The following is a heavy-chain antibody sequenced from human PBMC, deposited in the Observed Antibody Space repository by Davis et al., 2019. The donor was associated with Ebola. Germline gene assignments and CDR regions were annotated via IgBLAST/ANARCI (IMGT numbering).Heavy chain of an antibody. V-gene: IGHV1-46*03. J-gene: IGHJ3*02. Sequence: ASVKVSCKSSGGTFSSHVISWVRQAPGQGLEWMGMINPNDGRTIYAQKFQGRVTVTRDTSTTTVYMDLSSLRSEDTALYYCTTPGGQDSGYDVFDIWGQGTMVTVSS. CDR1: GGTFSSHV. CDR3: TTPGGQDSGYDVFDI. CDR2: INPNDGRT. D-gene: IGHD5-12*01.